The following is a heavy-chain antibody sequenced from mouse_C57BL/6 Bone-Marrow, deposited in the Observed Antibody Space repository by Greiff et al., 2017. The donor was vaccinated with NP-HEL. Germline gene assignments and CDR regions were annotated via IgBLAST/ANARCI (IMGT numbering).Heavy chain of an antibody. D-gene: IGHD1-1*01. CDR1: GYTFTSYW. CDR3: ARDWSYEGWYFDV. Sequence: QVQLQQPGAELVKPGASVKLSCKASGYTFTSYWMQWVKQRPGQGLEWIGEIDPSDSYTNYNQKFKGKATLTVDTSSSTAYMQLSSLTSEDSAVDYCARDWSYEGWYFDVWGTGTTVTVSS. V-gene: IGHV1-50*01. CDR2: IDPSDSYT. J-gene: IGHJ1*03.